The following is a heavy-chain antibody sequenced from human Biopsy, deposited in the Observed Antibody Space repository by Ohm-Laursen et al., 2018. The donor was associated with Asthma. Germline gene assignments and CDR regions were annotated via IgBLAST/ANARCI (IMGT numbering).Heavy chain of an antibody. Sequence: SVKVSCNASGYPFTDYYVHWVRQAPGQGLKWMGRIDPNSGGTNYAQKFLGRVTMTRDTSVNTAFMVLSRLRSDDTAVYYCARIKIRIGAGTDRYFDLWGRGTLVTVSS. J-gene: IGHJ2*01. CDR1: GYPFTDYY. D-gene: IGHD3-16*01. CDR2: IDPNSGGT. V-gene: IGHV1-2*06. CDR3: ARIKIRIGAGTDRYFDL.